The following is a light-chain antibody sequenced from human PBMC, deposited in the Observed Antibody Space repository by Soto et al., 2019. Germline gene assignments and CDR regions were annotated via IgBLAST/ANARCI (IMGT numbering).Light chain of an antibody. V-gene: IGLV2-23*02. Sequence: QSALTQPASVAGSPGQSITISCTGASSDVGSYNLVSWYQQHPGKAPKLMIYEVSQRPSGVSNRFSGAKSGNTASLTISGVQAEDEADYYCCSYAGSGLGVFGGGTKLTVL. CDR1: SSDVGSYNL. CDR2: EVS. CDR3: CSYAGSGLGV. J-gene: IGLJ2*01.